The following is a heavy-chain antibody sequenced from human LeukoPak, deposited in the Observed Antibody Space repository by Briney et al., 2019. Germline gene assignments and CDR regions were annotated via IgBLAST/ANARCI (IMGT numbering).Heavy chain of an antibody. V-gene: IGHV3-48*01. J-gene: IGHJ4*02. CDR3: AREGIAYCGGDCYPFDY. CDR1: GFTFSEYS. Sequence: GGSLRLSCAASGFTFSEYSMNWVRQAPGKGLQWVSYISSSTSTIYYADSVKGRFTISRDNAKNSLYLQMNSLRAEDTAVYYCAREGIAYCGGDCYPFDYWGQGTLVTVSS. CDR2: ISSSTSTI. D-gene: IGHD2-21*02.